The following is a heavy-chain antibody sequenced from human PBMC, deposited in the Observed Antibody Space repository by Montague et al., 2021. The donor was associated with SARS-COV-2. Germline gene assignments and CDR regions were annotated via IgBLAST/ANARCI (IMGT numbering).Heavy chain of an antibody. J-gene: IGHJ4*02. D-gene: IGHD3-10*01. V-gene: IGHV4-39*02. CDR1: PGSIISSGYY. CDR2: IYYSGTT. CDR3: AGGMIRGVTTPFDY. Sequence: SETLSLTCSISPGSIISSGYYWGWIRQPPGKELEWIGNIYYSGTTYYNPSLQSRGTISVDTSKNHLSLRLSSVTAADTAVYFCAGGMIRGVTTPFDYWGQGSQVTVSS.